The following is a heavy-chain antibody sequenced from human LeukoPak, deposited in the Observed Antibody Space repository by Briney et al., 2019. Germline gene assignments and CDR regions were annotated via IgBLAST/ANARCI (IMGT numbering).Heavy chain of an antibody. V-gene: IGHV4-59*12. J-gene: IGHJ2*01. CDR1: GGSINNYW. D-gene: IGHD4-17*01. Sequence: TSETLSLTCSVSGGSINNYWWNWIRQPPGKGLEWIGEIYHSGSTNYNPSLKSRVTISVDKSKNQFSLKLSSVTAADTAVYYCARDYGDIPPDWYYDLWGRGTLVTVSS. CDR2: IYHSGST. CDR3: ARDYGDIPPDWYYDL.